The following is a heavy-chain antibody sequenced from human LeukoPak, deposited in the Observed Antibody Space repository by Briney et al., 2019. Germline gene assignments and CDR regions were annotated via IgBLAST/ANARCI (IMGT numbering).Heavy chain of an antibody. V-gene: IGHV3-21*01. Sequence: TGGSLSFSGAASRFTFSSYSMKWVGPGPGKGWVWGSSISSSNSYIYYADSVKGRFTISRDNAKNSLYLQMNSLRAEDTAVYYCARVRGAAAGTFYYYYYMDVWGKGTTVTVS. CDR3: ARVRGAAAGTFYYYYYMDV. CDR1: RFTFSSYS. D-gene: IGHD6-13*01. CDR2: ISSSNSYI. J-gene: IGHJ6*03.